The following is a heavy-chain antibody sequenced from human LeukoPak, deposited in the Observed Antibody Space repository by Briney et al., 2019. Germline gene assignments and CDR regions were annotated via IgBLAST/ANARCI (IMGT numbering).Heavy chain of an antibody. CDR3: YTYYYGSGSYSPPFYFDY. D-gene: IGHD3-10*01. Sequence: QAGGSLRLSCAAYGLTFSGSAIESVRQASGKGLEWDGRIRSKANRYTQAYAASVKGRLTISRDDSKNTQYLQMNGLKTEDTAVYDCYTYYYGSGSYSPPFYFDYWGQGTLVTVSS. CDR1: GLTFSGSA. CDR2: IRSKANRYTQ. V-gene: IGHV3-73*01. J-gene: IGHJ4*02.